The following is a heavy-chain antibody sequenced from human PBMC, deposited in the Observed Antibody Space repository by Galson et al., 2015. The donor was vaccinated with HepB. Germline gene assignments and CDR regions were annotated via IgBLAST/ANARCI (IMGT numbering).Heavy chain of an antibody. V-gene: IGHV3-9*01. D-gene: IGHD3-16*01. J-gene: IGHJ4*02. CDR1: GFTFDDYA. CDR2: ISWNSGSI. Sequence: SLRLSCAASGFTFDDYAMHWVRQAPGKGLEWVSGISWNSGSIGYADSVKGRFTISRDNAKNSLYLQMNSLRAEDTALYYCAKLPLGATTGWDPFDYGGQGALVTVSA. CDR3: AKLPLGATTGWDPFDY.